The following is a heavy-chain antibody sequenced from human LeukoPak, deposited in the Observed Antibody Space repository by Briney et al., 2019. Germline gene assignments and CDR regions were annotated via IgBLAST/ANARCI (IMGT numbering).Heavy chain of an antibody. CDR2: INYIGST. CDR3: ARALYGDYVNFDY. V-gene: IGHV4-59*01. Sequence: PSETLPLTCTVSGGSINTYYWSWIRQPPGKGLEWIGYINYIGSTNYNPSLKSRVTISVDTSKNQFSLNLSSVTAADTAVYYCARALYGDYVNFDYWGQGTLVTVSS. J-gene: IGHJ4*02. D-gene: IGHD4-17*01. CDR1: GGSINTYY.